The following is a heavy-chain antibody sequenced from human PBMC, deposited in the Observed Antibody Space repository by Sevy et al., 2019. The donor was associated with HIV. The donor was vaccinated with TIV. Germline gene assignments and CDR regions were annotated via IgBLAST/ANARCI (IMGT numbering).Heavy chain of an antibody. CDR2: ISYDGNNR. J-gene: IGHJ4*02. Sequence: GGSLRLSCAASGFSFNTYALSWVRQAPGKGLEWVAAISYDGNNRYYADSVKGRFTISRDNSKNTLYLQMDSVRPEDTAVYYCAKEDYGGNLPNYFASWGQGTRVTVSS. CDR3: AKEDYGGNLPNYFAS. D-gene: IGHD4-17*01. V-gene: IGHV3-30*18. CDR1: GFSFNTYA.